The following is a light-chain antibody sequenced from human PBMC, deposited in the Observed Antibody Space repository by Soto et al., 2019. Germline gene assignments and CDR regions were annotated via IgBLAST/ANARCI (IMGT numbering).Light chain of an antibody. CDR3: ISYTDRQSYL. CDR2: AVS. V-gene: IGLV2-14*03. Sequence: QSALTQPASVSGSPGQSITISCSGTSSDIGSYNHVAWYQQFPGKSPKPMIYAVSDRPSGVSDRFSGSKSGITASLTISGLQTEDEADYYCISYTDRQSYLFGTGTKVTVL. J-gene: IGLJ1*01. CDR1: SSDIGSYNH.